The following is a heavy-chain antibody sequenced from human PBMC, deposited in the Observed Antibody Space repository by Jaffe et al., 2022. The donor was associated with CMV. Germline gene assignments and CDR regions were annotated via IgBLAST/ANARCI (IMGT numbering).Heavy chain of an antibody. J-gene: IGHJ4*02. CDR3: ARDGNSGYDPEGFDY. Sequence: EVQLVESGGGLVQPGGSLRLSCAASGFTFSSYEMNWVRQAPGKGLEWVSYISSSGSTIYYADSVKGRFTISRDNAKNSLYLQMNSLRAEDTAVYYCARDGNSGYDPEGFDYWGQGTLVTVSS. V-gene: IGHV3-48*03. CDR1: GFTFSSYE. D-gene: IGHD5-12*01. CDR2: ISSSGSTI.